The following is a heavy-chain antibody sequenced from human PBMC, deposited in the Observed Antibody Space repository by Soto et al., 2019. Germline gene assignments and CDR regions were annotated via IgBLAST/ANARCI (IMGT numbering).Heavy chain of an antibody. J-gene: IGHJ5*02. CDR3: TRVDEGRRLYNWFGP. CDR1: GGIFSTYA. V-gene: IGHV1-69*06. Sequence: QVQLMQSGAEVKKPGPSVKVSCKTSGGIFSTYAINWLRQAPGQGLEWMGGITPPFGSPVYAQKFQGRVTMTADTSTTTAYMELRNLRSDDTAGDYCTRVDEGRRLYNWFGPWGQGTLVTVSS. CDR2: ITPPFGSP.